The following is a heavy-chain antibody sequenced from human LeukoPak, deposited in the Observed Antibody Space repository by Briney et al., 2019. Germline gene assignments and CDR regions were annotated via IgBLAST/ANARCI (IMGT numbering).Heavy chain of an antibody. CDR3: ARVGYSSGWYREYYFDY. D-gene: IGHD6-19*01. V-gene: IGHV4-30-4*08. CDR2: IYYSGST. CDR1: GGSISSGDYY. Sequence: SQTLSLTCTVSGGSISSGDYYWSWIRQPPGKGLEWIGYIYYSGSTYYNPSLTSRVTISVDTSKNQFSLKLSSVTSADTAVYYCARVGYSSGWYREYYFDYWGQGTLVTVSS. J-gene: IGHJ4*02.